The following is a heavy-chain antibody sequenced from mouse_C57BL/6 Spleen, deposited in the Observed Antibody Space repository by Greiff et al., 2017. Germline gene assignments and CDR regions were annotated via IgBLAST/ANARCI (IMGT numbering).Heavy chain of an antibody. CDR1: GFAFSSSW. J-gene: IGHJ2*01. CDR2: ISPGDGDT. Sequence: VQLQQSGPELVKPGASVKISCKASGFAFSSSWMNWVRQRPGKGLEWIGRISPGDGDTNYNGKFKGKATMTADKSTSTAYMQLSRLTSEDSAVYFCTRGGVNPLFGYWGQGTTLTVSS. CDR3: TRGGVNPLFGY. V-gene: IGHV1-82*01.